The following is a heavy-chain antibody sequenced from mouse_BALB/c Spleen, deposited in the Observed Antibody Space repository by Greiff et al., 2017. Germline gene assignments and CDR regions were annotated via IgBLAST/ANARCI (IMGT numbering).Heavy chain of an antibody. Sequence: VQLQQPGAELVKPGASVKMSCKASGYTFTSYVMHWVKQKPGQGLEWIGYINPYNDCTKYNEKFKGKATLTSDKSSSTSYMELSSLTSEDSAVYYCASITTVVPFDYWGQGTTLKVSS. CDR2: INPYNDCT. J-gene: IGHJ2*01. V-gene: IGHV1-14*01. CDR1: GYTFTSYV. CDR3: ASITTVVPFDY. D-gene: IGHD1-1*01.